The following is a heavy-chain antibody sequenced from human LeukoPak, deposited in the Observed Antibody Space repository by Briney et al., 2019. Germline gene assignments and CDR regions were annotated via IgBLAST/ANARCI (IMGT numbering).Heavy chain of an antibody. CDR1: GYTLTELS. Sequence: ASVKVSCKVSGYTLTELSMHWVRQAPGKGLEWMGWINPISGGTKYAQKFQGRVTMTTDTSISTAYMDLSRLRSDDTAVYYCARPLLWWPQVGYFDYWGQGTLVTVSS. V-gene: IGHV1-2*02. D-gene: IGHD4/OR15-4a*01. CDR2: INPISGGT. J-gene: IGHJ4*02. CDR3: ARPLLWWPQVGYFDY.